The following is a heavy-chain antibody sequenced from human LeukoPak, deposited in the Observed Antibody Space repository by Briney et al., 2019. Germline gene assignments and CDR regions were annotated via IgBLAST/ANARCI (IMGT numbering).Heavy chain of an antibody. CDR3: ARVGVDYYDSSGYFKGCLDY. Sequence: SETLSLTCAVSGGSISSGGYSWSWIRQPPGKGLEWIGEINHSGSTNYNPSLKSRVTISVDTSKNQFSLKLSSVTAADTAVYYCARVGVDYYDSSGYFKGCLDYWGQGTLVTVSS. D-gene: IGHD3-22*01. CDR1: GGSISSGGYS. J-gene: IGHJ4*02. CDR2: INHSGST. V-gene: IGHV4-34*01.